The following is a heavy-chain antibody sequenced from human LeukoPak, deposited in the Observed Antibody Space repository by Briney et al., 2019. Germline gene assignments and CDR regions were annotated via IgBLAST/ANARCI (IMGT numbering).Heavy chain of an antibody. Sequence: PSETLSLTCTVSGGSISSSSYYWGWIRQPPGKGLEWIGSIYYSGSTYYNPSLKSRVTISVDTSKNQFSLKLSSVTAADTAVYYCASDSSGWDGGDYWGPGTLVTVSS. CDR3: ASDSSGWDGGDY. V-gene: IGHV4-39*01. CDR2: IYYSGST. CDR1: GGSISSSSYY. D-gene: IGHD6-19*01. J-gene: IGHJ4*02.